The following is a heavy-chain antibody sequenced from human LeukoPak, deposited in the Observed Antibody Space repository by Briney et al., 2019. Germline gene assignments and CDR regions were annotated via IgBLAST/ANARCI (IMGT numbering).Heavy chain of an antibody. CDR1: GFTVSSNY. CDR2: IYSGGST. CDR3: STYYDILTGQYGMDV. Sequence: TGGSLRLSCAASGFTVSSNYMSWVRQAPGKWLEWVSVIYSGGSTYYADSVKGRFTISRDNSKNTLYLQMNSLRAEDTAVYYCSTYYDILTGQYGMDVWGQGTTVTVSS. D-gene: IGHD3-9*01. J-gene: IGHJ6*02. V-gene: IGHV3-66*01.